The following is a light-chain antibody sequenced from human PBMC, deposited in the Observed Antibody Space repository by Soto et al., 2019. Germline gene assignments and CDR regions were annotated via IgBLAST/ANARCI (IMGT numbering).Light chain of an antibody. V-gene: IGLV2-23*01. Sequence: QSFLTQRASVSGSPGQSITISCTGTSSDVGSYNLVSWYQQHPGKAPKLMIYEGSKRPSGVSNRFSGSKSGNTASLTISGLQAEDEADYYCCSYAGSSTYVFGPGTKVTVL. CDR1: SSDVGSYNL. J-gene: IGLJ1*01. CDR3: CSYAGSSTYV. CDR2: EGS.